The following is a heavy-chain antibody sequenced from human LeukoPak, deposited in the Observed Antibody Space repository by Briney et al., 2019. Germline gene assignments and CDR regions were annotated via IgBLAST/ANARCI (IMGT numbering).Heavy chain of an antibody. CDR2: IKQDGSEE. CDR1: GFTFSSYW. V-gene: IGHV3-7*01. J-gene: IGHJ6*03. D-gene: IGHD1-26*01. Sequence: QPGGSLRLSCAASGFTFSSYWMSWVRQAPGKGLEWVANIKQDGSEEYYVDSVKGRFTISRDNSKNSLYLQMNSLRAEDTAVYYCARDGGIVGATRYYYYMDVWGKGTTVTVSS. CDR3: ARDGGIVGATRYYYYMDV.